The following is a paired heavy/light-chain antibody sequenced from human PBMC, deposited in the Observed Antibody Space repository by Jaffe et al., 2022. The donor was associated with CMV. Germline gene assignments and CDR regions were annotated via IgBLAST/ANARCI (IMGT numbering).Light chain of an antibody. J-gene: IGLJ3*02. V-gene: IGLV1-51*02. CDR2: ENN. CDR3: GTWENSLSADV. Sequence: QSVLTQPPSVSAAPGQKVTISCSGSSSNIGNNFVSWYQQLPGTAPKLLIYENNKRPSGIPDRFSGSKSGTSATLGITGLQTGDEADYYCGTWENSLSADVFGGGTKLTVL. CDR1: SSNIGNNF.
Heavy chain of an antibody. CDR3: ARGRAAAGSICFDP. J-gene: IGHJ5*02. CDR2: ISNSGYT. CDR1: GGSISSGDYY. V-gene: IGHV4-31*03. D-gene: IGHD6-13*01. Sequence: QVQLQESGPGLVKPSQTLSLTCTVSGGSISSGDYYWSWIRQHPGKGLEWIGYISNSGYTYSNPSLRSRVSVSEDTSKNQFSLKLSSVTAADTAIYYCARGRAAAGSICFDPWGHGTLVTVSS.